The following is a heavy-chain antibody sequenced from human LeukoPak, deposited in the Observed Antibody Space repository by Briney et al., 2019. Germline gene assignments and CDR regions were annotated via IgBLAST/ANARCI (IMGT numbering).Heavy chain of an antibody. CDR3: ARRGPSNTGDLDV. CDR2: FYRSGTT. J-gene: IGHJ4*02. V-gene: IGHV4-59*02. D-gene: IGHD1-1*01. Sequence: SETLSLTCSVSGVSVSRHYWNWVRLSPGKGLEWNAYFYRSGTTFYNPSLKGRVTISVDTSTNQVSLEVTSVIAADTAIYYCARRGPSNTGDLDVWGQGVLVTVSS. CDR1: GVSVSRHY.